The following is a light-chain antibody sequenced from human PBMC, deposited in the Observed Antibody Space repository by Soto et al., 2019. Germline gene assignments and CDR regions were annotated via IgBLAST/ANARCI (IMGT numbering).Light chain of an antibody. CDR1: QSVSSNY. J-gene: IGKJ1*01. CDR2: GAS. Sequence: EIVLTQSPGTLSLSPGERATLSCRASQSVSSNYLAWYQQKPGQAPRLLIYGASTRATGIPARFSASGTGTDFTLTISDVQPEDFAVYYCHQRQSWPRTFGQGTKVDIK. CDR3: HQRQSWPRT. V-gene: IGKV3-11*01.